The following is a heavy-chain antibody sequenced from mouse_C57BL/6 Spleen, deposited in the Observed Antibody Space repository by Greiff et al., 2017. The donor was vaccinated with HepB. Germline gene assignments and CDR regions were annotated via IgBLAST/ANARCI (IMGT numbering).Heavy chain of an antibody. Sequence: EVQLVESGAGLVKPGESLKLSCAASGFTFTGYGMHWVRQSPEKGLEWVAYISSGSSTNYYAATVKSRFTISRDNAKNTLFLQMTSLRSEDTAMYYCARGDSEYFDVWGTGTTVTVSS. CDR3: ARGDSEYFDV. CDR2: ISSGSSTN. J-gene: IGHJ1*03. V-gene: IGHV5-17*01. CDR1: GFTFTGYG. D-gene: IGHD3-3*01.